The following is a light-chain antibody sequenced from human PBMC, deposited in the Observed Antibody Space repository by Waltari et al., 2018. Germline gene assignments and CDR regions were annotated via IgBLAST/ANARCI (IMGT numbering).Light chain of an antibody. CDR2: LTP. CDR1: SSNLGAGYD. Sequence: QSVLTQPPSVSGAPGQRVTISCTGSSSNLGAGYDVHWYQHIPGTAPKLLISLTPNRPSGVPDRFSGSKSGTSASLAITGLQAEDEADYYCQSYDSSLSGSGVFGGGTKLTVL. J-gene: IGLJ2*01. CDR3: QSYDSSLSGSGV. V-gene: IGLV1-40*01.